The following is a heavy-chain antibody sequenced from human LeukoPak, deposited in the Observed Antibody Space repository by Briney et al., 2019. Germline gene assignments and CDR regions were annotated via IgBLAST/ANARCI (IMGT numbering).Heavy chain of an antibody. Sequence: GGSLRLSCAASGFTFSSYSMNWVRQAPGKGLEWVSSISSSSSYIYYADSVKGRFTISRDNAKNSLYLQMNSLRAEDTAVYYCAGDQQQLDPYYYYYGMDVWGKGTTVTVSS. CDR1: GFTFSSYS. CDR3: AGDQQQLDPYYYYYGMDV. V-gene: IGHV3-21*01. J-gene: IGHJ6*04. D-gene: IGHD6-13*01. CDR2: ISSSSSYI.